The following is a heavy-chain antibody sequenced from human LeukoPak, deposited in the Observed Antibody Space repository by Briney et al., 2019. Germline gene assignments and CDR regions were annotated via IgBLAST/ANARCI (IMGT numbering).Heavy chain of an antibody. V-gene: IGHV1-18*01. J-gene: IGHJ4*02. CDR2: ISAYNGNT. CDR1: GFTFTDYG. D-gene: IGHD4-17*01. CDR3: ARSQKTTVTTGHY. Sequence: ASVKVSCKASGFTFTDYGFSWVRQAPGQGLEWLGWISAYNGNTDYPQKIQGRVTMTTDTSTSTAYMELRSLRSDDTAVYYCARSQKTTVTTGHYWGQGTLVTVSS.